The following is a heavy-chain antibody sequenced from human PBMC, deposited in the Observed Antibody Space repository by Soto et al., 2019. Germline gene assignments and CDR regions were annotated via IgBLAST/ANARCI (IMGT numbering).Heavy chain of an antibody. Sequence: QVQLHQSGPGLVKPSQTLSLTCAISGDSVSRTSVAWNWIRHPPSRGLEWLGRTYYRSKWNSDYAVSVRGRITINPDTSKSQFSLQLNSVTPEDTAVYYCVRGQFSAFDCWGQGTLVTVSS. J-gene: IGHJ4*02. CDR2: TYYRSKWNS. CDR1: GDSVSRTSVA. V-gene: IGHV6-1*01. CDR3: VRGQFSAFDC.